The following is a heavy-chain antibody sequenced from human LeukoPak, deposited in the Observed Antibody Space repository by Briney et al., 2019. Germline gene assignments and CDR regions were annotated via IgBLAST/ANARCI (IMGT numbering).Heavy chain of an antibody. V-gene: IGHV4-39*01. D-gene: IGHD5-24*01. Sequence: SETLSLTCTVSGDSISSSGNFWGWVRQPPGRGLEWIASTYYSRNTYYNPSLKSRVTISVGTSKNQFSLKLSSVTAADTAVYYCARHEEEDGYNAKTFDYWGQGTLVTVSS. CDR1: GDSISSSGNF. CDR3: ARHEEEDGYNAKTFDY. CDR2: TYYSRNT. J-gene: IGHJ4*02.